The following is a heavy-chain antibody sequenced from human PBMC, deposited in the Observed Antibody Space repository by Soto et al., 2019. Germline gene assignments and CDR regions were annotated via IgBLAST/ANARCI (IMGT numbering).Heavy chain of an antibody. CDR1: GGSFSGYY. V-gene: IGHV4-34*01. Sequence: SETLSLTCAVYGGSFSGYYWSWIRQPPGKGLEWIGEINHSGSTNYNPSLKSRVTISVDTSKNQFSLKLSSVTAADTAVYYCARGPFKYYFVFWGQGTLVTVSS. J-gene: IGHJ4*02. CDR2: INHSGST. CDR3: ARGPFKYYFVF.